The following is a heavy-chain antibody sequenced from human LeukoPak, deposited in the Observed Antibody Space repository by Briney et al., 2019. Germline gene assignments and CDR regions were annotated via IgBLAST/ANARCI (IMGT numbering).Heavy chain of an antibody. D-gene: IGHD5-18*01. CDR2: IYPIDSEA. CDR1: GTPFNNYW. J-gene: IGHJ6*03. Sequence: GESLKISCKGSGTPFNNYWIAWVRRLPGKGLEWMGIIYPIDSEARYSPSFQGQVTFSADRSINTAYLQWNSLKASDTAMYYCALTTMVSRYMDVWGKGTTVTVSS. V-gene: IGHV5-51*01. CDR3: ALTTMVSRYMDV.